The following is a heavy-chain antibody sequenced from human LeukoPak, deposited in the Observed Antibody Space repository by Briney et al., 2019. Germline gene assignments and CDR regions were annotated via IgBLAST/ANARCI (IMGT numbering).Heavy chain of an antibody. CDR1: GCTFSSYA. CDR3: ASGNILMVRGHGFDY. J-gene: IGHJ4*02. CDR2: ISYDGSNK. Sequence: WRSLRLSCAASGCTFSSYAMHWVRQAPGTGLELEAVISYDGSNKYYADSVKGRFTITRDNSKNTLYLEMNSLRADDTAVYYCASGNILMVRGHGFDYWGQGTLVTVSS. V-gene: IGHV3-30*04. D-gene: IGHD3-10*01.